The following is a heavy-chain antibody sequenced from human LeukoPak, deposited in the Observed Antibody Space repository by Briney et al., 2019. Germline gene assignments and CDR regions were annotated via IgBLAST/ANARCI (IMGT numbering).Heavy chain of an antibody. D-gene: IGHD2-2*01. CDR3: ARGPAGYCSSTSCRIYYYYGMDV. CDR2: INPSGGST. V-gene: IGHV1-46*01. CDR1: GYTFMSYY. Sequence: ASVKVSCKASGYTFMSYYMHWVRQAPGQGLEWMGIINPSGGSTSYAQKFQGRVTMTRDTSTSTVYMELSSLRSEDTAVHYCARGPAGYCSSTSCRIYYYYGMDVWGQGTTVTVSS. J-gene: IGHJ6*02.